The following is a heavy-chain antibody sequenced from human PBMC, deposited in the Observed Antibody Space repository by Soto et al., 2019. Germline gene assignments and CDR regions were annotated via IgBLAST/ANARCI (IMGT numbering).Heavy chain of an antibody. CDR2: ISSSSSYT. CDR3: ASPLGARSSWYYYYGMDV. CDR1: GFTFSDYY. Sequence: PGGSLRLSCAASGFTFSDYYMSWIRQAPGKGLEWVSYISSSSSYTNYADSVKGRFTISRDNAKNSLYLQMNSLRAEDTAVYYCASPLGARSSWYYYYGMDVWGQGTTVTVSS. V-gene: IGHV3-11*06. J-gene: IGHJ6*02. D-gene: IGHD6-13*01.